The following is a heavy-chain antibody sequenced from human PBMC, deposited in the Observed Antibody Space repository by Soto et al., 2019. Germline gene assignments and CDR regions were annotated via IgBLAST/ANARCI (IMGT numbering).Heavy chain of an antibody. D-gene: IGHD1-26*01. CDR2: INHSGST. CDR1: SRNVGSDY. CDR3: SRVGRPPLIRSHSLHP. V-gene: IGHV4-34*01. J-gene: IGHJ5*02. Sequence: YSRNVGSDYWSRIRQPPGKEQEWMGEINHSGSTNYNPSLKSRVTISVDTSKNQFSLNLSSVTAADTAVYYCSRVGRPPLIRSHSLHPCCQG.